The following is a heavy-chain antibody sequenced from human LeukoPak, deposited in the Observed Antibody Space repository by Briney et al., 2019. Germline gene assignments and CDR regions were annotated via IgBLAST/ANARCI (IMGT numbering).Heavy chain of an antibody. CDR1: GFTFVSYA. CDR3: AKGHSSSTYDALDI. D-gene: IGHD6-6*01. Sequence: GGSLRLSCAASGFTFVSYAMSWVRQAPGKGLEWVSVISGSGGDSTYYAGSVKGRFTISRDNSKNTLYLQMNSLRAEDTALYYCAKGHSSSTYDALDIWGQGTMVTVSS. CDR2: ISGSGGDST. V-gene: IGHV3-23*01. J-gene: IGHJ3*02.